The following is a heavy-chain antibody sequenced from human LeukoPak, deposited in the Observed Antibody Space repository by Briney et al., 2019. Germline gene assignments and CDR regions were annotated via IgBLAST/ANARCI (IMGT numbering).Heavy chain of an antibody. D-gene: IGHD2-2*02. CDR2: ISWNSGSI. J-gene: IGHJ5*02. V-gene: IGHV3-9*01. CDR3: AKGEELGYCSSTSCYTNWFDP. Sequence: GRSLRLSCAASGSTFDDYAMHWVRQAPGKGLEWVSGISWNSGSIGYADSVKGRFTISRDNAKNSLYLQMNSLRAEDTALYYCAKGEELGYCSSTSCYTNWFDPWGQGTLVTVSS. CDR1: GSTFDDYA.